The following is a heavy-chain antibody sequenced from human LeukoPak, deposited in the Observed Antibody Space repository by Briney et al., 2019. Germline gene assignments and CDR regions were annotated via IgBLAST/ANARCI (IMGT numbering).Heavy chain of an antibody. CDR2: IRYDGSNK. J-gene: IGHJ5*02. Sequence: GGSLRLSCAASGFTFSSYGMHWVRQAPGKGLEWVAFIRYDGSNKYYADSVKGRFTISRDNSKNTLNLQMNSLRAEDTAVYYCARQTMMAARWFDPWGQGTLVTVSS. CDR3: ARQTMMAARWFDP. D-gene: IGHD3-22*01. CDR1: GFTFSSYG. V-gene: IGHV3-30*02.